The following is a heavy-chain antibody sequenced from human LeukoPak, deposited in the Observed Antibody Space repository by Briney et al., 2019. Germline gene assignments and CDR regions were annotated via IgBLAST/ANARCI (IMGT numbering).Heavy chain of an antibody. CDR1: GFTFGDYA. CDR3: TRELAAADSSKELDY. D-gene: IGHD6-13*01. J-gene: IGHJ4*02. Sequence: GGSLRLSCTASGFTFGDYAMSWFRQAPGKGLEWVGFIRSKAYGGTTEYAASVKGRFTISRDDSKSIAYLQMNSLKTEDTAVCYCTRELAAADSSKELDYWGQGTLVTVSS. CDR2: IRSKAYGGTT. V-gene: IGHV3-49*03.